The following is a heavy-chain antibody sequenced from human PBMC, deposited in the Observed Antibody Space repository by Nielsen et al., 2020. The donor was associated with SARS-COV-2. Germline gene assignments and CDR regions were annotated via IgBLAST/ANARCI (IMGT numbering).Heavy chain of an antibody. Sequence: ASVKVSCKASGYTSSNYGISWVRQAPGQGLEWMGRISVYKGNTKYAQKFQGTVTMTRDASISTVYMELTSDDTAVYYCARARATIFGLVMSYGMDVWGQGTTVAVSS. D-gene: IGHD3/OR15-3a*01. J-gene: IGHJ6*02. CDR1: GYTSSNYG. CDR2: ISVYKGNT. V-gene: IGHV1-18*01. CDR3: ARARATIFGLVMSYGMDV.